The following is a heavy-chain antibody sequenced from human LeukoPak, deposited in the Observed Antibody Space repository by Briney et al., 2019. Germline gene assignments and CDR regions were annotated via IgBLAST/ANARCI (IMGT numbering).Heavy chain of an antibody. D-gene: IGHD3-3*01. CDR2: ISGSGGTT. J-gene: IGHJ4*02. Sequence: GGSLRLSCAASGFTFSSYAMSWVRQAPGKGLEWVSLISGSGGTTYYADSVKGRFTISRDNSKNTLYLQMNSLRVEDTAVYYCARGGSYRPDYWGQGTLVTVSS. CDR1: GFTFSSYA. CDR3: ARGGSYRPDY. V-gene: IGHV3-23*01.